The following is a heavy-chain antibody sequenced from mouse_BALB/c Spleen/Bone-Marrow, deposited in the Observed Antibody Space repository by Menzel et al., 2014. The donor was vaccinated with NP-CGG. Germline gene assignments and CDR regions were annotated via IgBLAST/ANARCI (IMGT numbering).Heavy chain of an antibody. CDR3: ARRIYYAMVY. V-gene: IGHV1-54*01. Sequence: QVQLQQSGAELVRPGTSVKVSCKASGYAFTNYLIEWVKRRPGQGLEWIGVLNPGSGGTNYNEKFKGKATLTADKSSSTAYMQLSSLTSDDSAVYFCARRIYYAMVYWGQGTTLTVSS. CDR1: GYAFTNYL. J-gene: IGHJ2*01. D-gene: IGHD2-1*01. CDR2: LNPGSGGT.